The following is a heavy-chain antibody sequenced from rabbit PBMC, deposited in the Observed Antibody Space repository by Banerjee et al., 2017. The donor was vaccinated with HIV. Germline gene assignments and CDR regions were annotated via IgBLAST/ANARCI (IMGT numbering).Heavy chain of an antibody. CDR3: ARSYTYGYAGYAYAEYYFNL. V-gene: IGHV1S45*01. Sequence: QEQLEESGGDLVKPEGSLTLTCTASGFSFSSSYWICWVRQAPGKGLEWIACIYAGSSGSTYYASWAKGRFTISKTSSTTVTLQMTSLTAADTATYFCARSYTYGYAGYAYAEYYFNLRGQGTLVTVS. D-gene: IGHD6-1*01. J-gene: IGHJ4*01. CDR1: GFSFSSSYW. CDR2: IYAGSSGST.